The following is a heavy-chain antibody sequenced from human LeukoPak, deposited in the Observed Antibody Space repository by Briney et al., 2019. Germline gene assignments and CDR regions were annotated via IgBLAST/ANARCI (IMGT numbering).Heavy chain of an antibody. CDR2: INGNGGST. D-gene: IGHD3-3*01. CDR3: AREGLLPNYYDY. CDR1: GFTFSSYA. J-gene: IGHJ4*02. V-gene: IGHV3-23*01. Sequence: GGSLRLSCAASGFTFSSYAMSWVRQAPGKGLEWVSAINGNGGSTYYADSVKGRFTISRDNSKNTLYLQMNSLRAEDTAVYYCAREGLLPNYYDYWGQGTLVTVSS.